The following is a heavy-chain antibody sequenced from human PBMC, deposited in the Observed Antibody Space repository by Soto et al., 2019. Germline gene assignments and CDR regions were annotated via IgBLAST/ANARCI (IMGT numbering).Heavy chain of an antibody. J-gene: IGHJ5*02. CDR2: IIPMYGPA. V-gene: IGHV1-69*01. CDR1: GGTFSSYA. D-gene: IGHD3-10*01. CDR3: ASVTSMVRGVIDNWFDP. Sequence: QVPLVQSGAEVKKPGSSVTVSCKASGGTFSSYAIHWVRQAPGQGLEWMGGIIPMYGPAKYAQRFQGRVTITADESTTTVYMELTSLTSPDTAVYYCASVTSMVRGVIDNWFDPWGHGTLVTVSS.